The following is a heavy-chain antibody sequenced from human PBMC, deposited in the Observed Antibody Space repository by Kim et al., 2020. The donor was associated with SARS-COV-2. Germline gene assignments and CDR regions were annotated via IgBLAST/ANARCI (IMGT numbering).Heavy chain of an antibody. CDR1: GFIFSSYA. CDR3: AREWCSSNSCTNYYYYYGMDV. J-gene: IGHJ6*02. Sequence: GGSLRLSCAASGFIFSSYAMHWVRQAPGKGLEWVAVISYDGSNKYYADSVKGRFTISRDNSKNTLYLQMNSLRAEDTAVYYCAREWCSSNSCTNYYYYYGMDVWGQGTTVTVSS. V-gene: IGHV3-30*04. D-gene: IGHD2-2*01. CDR2: ISYDGSNK.